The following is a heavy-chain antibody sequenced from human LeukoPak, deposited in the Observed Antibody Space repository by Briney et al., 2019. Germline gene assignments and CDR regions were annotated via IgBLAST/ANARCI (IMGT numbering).Heavy chain of an antibody. CDR3: AKGHYDFWSGLSGYYYGMDV. CDR1: GFTFSSYS. V-gene: IGHV3-21*04. J-gene: IGHJ6*02. Sequence: GGSLRLSCAASGFTFSSYSMNWVRQAPGKGLEWVSSISSSSSYIYYADSVKGRFTISRDNSKNTLYLQMNSLRAEDTAVYYCAKGHYDFWSGLSGYYYGMDVWGQGTTVTVSS. CDR2: ISSSSSYI. D-gene: IGHD3-3*01.